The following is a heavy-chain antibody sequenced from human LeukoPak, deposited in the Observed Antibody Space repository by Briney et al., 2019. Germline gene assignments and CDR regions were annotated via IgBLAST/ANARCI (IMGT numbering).Heavy chain of an antibody. J-gene: IGHJ4*02. CDR1: GFTFSSYG. D-gene: IGHD4-17*01. V-gene: IGHV1-18*01. Sequence: GGSLRLSCAASGFTFSSYGMSWVRQAPGQGLEWMGWISAYNGNTNYAQKLQGRVTMTTDTSTSTAYMELRSLRSDDTAVYYCARGWDYGDFKFDYWGQGTLVTVSS. CDR2: ISAYNGNT. CDR3: ARGWDYGDFKFDY.